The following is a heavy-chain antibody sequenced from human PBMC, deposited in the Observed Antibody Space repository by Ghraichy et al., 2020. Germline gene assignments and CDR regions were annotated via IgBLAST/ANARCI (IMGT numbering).Heavy chain of an antibody. J-gene: IGHJ4*02. CDR1: GGSVISYY. V-gene: IGHV4-59*02. CDR2: IYHTGTT. Sequence: SETLSLTCNVSGGSVISYYWTWIRQPPGRGLEWIGYIYHTGTTNCNPSLKSRVSMSLDASKNQVSLKLNSVTAADTALYYCARGLRSSSSQAKTLEYWGQGTLVTVSS. D-gene: IGHD6-6*01. CDR3: ARGLRSSSSQAKTLEY.